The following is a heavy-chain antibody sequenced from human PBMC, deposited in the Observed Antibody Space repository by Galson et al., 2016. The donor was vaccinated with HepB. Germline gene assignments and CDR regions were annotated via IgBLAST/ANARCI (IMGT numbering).Heavy chain of an antibody. Sequence: SLRLSCAASAFNFNNYDIHWVRQAPGKGPEWVTIISSDGTHQDYVDSVKGRFTISRDDSTNTVSLQMNSLRLEDTAMYYCATGGPVVTATQVSGGGVTVHNAFDIWGQGTMVTVSS. D-gene: IGHD2-21*02. J-gene: IGHJ3*02. CDR2: ISSDGTHQ. CDR3: ATGGPVVTATQVSGGGVTVHNAFDI. CDR1: AFNFNNYD. V-gene: IGHV3-30*03.